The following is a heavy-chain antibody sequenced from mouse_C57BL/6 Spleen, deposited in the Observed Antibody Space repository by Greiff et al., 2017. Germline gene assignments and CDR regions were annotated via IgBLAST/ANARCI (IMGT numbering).Heavy chain of an antibody. D-gene: IGHD1-1*02. V-gene: IGHV2-6*01. J-gene: IGHJ3*01. Sequence: VHLVESGPGLVAPSQSLSITCTVSGFSFTSYGVDWVRQSPGKGLEWLGVIWGVGSTNYNSALKSRLSISKVNSKGQVFLKMDSLQTDDTAMYYCASIGSYEAYWGQGTLVTVSA. CDR3: ASIGSYEAY. CDR2: IWGVGST. CDR1: GFSFTSYG.